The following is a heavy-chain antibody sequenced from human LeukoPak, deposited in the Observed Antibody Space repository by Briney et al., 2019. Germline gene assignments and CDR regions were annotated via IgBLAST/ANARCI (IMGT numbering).Heavy chain of an antibody. CDR2: IIPIFGTA. J-gene: IGHJ6*03. CDR1: GGTFISYA. V-gene: IGHV1-69*05. D-gene: IGHD5-18*01. CDR3: ARDLTAMAGGPYYYYYMDV. Sequence: SVKVSCKASGGTFISYAISWVRQAPGQGLEWMGGIIPIFGTANYAQKFQGRVTITTDESTSTAYMELSSLRSEDTAVYYCARDLTAMAGGPYYYYYMDVWGKGTTVTVSS.